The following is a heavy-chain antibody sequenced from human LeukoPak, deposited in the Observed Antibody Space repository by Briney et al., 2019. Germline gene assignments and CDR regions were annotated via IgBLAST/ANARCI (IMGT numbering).Heavy chain of an antibody. V-gene: IGHV3-48*03. J-gene: IGHJ6*03. CDR3: ARETCTTCYTYSYYYYMDV. CDR1: GFTFSSYE. Sequence: GGSLRLSCAASGFTFSSYEMNWVRQAPGKGLEWVSYISSSGSTIYYADSVKGRFTISRDNAKNSLYLQMNSLRAEDTALYYCARETCTTCYTYSYYYYMDVWGKGTTVTISS. CDR2: ISSSGSTI. D-gene: IGHD2-2*01.